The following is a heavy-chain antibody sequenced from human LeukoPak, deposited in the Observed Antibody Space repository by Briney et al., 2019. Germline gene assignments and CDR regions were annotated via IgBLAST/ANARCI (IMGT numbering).Heavy chain of an antibody. Sequence: PGGSLRLSCAASGFTFSSHSMNWVRQAPGKGLEWVSGISWNSGSIGYADSVKGRFTISRDNAKNSLYLQMNSLRAEDTAVYYCARDRQYYDSSGYYSGGYWGQGTLVTVSS. CDR2: ISWNSGSI. D-gene: IGHD3-22*01. J-gene: IGHJ4*02. CDR3: ARDRQYYDSSGYYSGGY. V-gene: IGHV3-9*01. CDR1: GFTFSSHS.